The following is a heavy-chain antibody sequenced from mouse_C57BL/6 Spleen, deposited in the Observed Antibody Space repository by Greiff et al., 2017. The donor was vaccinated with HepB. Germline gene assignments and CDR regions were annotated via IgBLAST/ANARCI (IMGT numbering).Heavy chain of an antibody. CDR2: IDPETGGT. CDR3: TRSRDGYYGAY. Sequence: VQLQQSGAELVRPGASVTLSCKASGYTFTDYEMHWVKQTPVHGLEWIGAIDPETGGTAYNQKFKGKAILTADKSSSTAYMELRSLTSEDSAVYCCTRSRDGYYGAYWGQGTLVTVSA. V-gene: IGHV1-15*01. D-gene: IGHD2-3*01. CDR1: GYTFTDYE. J-gene: IGHJ3*01.